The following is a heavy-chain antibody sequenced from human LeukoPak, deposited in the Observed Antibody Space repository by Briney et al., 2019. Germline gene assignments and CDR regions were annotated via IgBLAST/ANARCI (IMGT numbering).Heavy chain of an antibody. Sequence: PGRSLRLSCAASGFTFSSYGIHWVRQAPGRGLEWVALISYDGSNKYYADSVKGRFTISRDNSKNTLYLQMNSLRAEDTAVYYCANENYYGSGSYPDYWGQGTLATVSS. V-gene: IGHV3-30*18. CDR3: ANENYYGSGSYPDY. J-gene: IGHJ4*02. CDR2: ISYDGSNK. D-gene: IGHD3-10*01. CDR1: GFTFSSYG.